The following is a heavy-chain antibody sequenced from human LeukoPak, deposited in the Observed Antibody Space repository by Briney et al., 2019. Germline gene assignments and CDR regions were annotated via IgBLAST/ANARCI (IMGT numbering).Heavy chain of an antibody. CDR3: ARERDGYNINFDY. CDR2: ISSSSSYI. J-gene: IGHJ4*02. D-gene: IGHD5-24*01. Sequence: GGSLRLSCAASGFTFSSYSMNWVRQAPGKGLEWVSSISSSSSYIYYADSVKGRFTISRDNAKNSLYLQMSSLRAEDTAVYYCARERDGYNINFDYWGQGTLVTVSS. CDR1: GFTFSSYS. V-gene: IGHV3-21*01.